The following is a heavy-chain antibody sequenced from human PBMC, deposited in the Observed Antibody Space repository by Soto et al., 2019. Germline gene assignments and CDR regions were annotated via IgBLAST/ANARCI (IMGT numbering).Heavy chain of an antibody. CDR2: IWYDGSNK. J-gene: IGHJ3*02. Sequence: PGGSLRLSCAASGFTFSSYGMHWVRQAPGKGLEWVAVIWYDGSNKYYADSVKGRFTISRDNSKNTLYLQMNSLRAEDTAVYYSARGRNQWLPPESAFDIWGQGTMVTVSS. V-gene: IGHV3-33*01. CDR1: GFTFSSYG. CDR3: ARGRNQWLPPESAFDI. D-gene: IGHD3-22*01.